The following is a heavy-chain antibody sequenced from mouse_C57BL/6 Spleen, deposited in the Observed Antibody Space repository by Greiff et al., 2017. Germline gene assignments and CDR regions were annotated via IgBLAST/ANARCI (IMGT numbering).Heavy chain of an antibody. CDR3: ARDRLLRPYAMDY. Sequence: EVQLQESGPGLVKPSQSLSLTCSVTGYSITSGYYWNWIRQFPGNKLEWMGYISYDGSNNYNPSLKNRISITRDTSKNQFFLKLNSVTTEDTATYYCARDRLLRPYAMDYWGQGTSVTVSS. D-gene: IGHD1-2*01. V-gene: IGHV3-6*01. CDR1: GYSITSGYY. J-gene: IGHJ4*01. CDR2: ISYDGSN.